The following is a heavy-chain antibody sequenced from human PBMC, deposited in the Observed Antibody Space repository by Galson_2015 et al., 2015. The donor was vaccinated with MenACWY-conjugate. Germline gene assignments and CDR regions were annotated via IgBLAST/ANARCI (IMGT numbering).Heavy chain of an antibody. CDR1: GYTFSNYA. D-gene: IGHD3-9*01. CDR3: ARSQYDFLTGLVASWFDP. J-gene: IGHJ5*02. V-gene: IGHV1-3*01. Sequence: SVKVSCKATGYTFSNYAMHWVRQAPGQRLEWMGWINADNGNTKYSQKFQDRVTITRDTSASTAYMELSSLRSEDTAVYYCARSQYDFLTGLVASWFDPWDQGTLVTVSS. CDR2: INADNGNT.